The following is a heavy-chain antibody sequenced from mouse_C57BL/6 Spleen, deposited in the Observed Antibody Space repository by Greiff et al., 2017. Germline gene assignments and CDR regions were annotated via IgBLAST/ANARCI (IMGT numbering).Heavy chain of an antibody. Sequence: QVQLQQPGAELVKPGASVKVSCKASGYTFTSYWMHWVKQRPGQGLEWIGRIHPSDSDTNYNQKFKGKATLTVDKSSSTAYMQLSSLTSEDSAVYYCASPNWDWYFDVWGTGTTVTVSS. V-gene: IGHV1-74*01. CDR1: GYTFTSYW. CDR3: ASPNWDWYFDV. J-gene: IGHJ1*03. D-gene: IGHD4-1*01. CDR2: IHPSDSDT.